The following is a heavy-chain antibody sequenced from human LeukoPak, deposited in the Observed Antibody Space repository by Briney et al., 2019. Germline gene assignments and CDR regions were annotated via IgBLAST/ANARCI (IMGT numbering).Heavy chain of an antibody. V-gene: IGHV3-23*01. Sequence: GGSLRLTCVASGFTFSNYAMTWVRQAPGKGLEWVSAITGPGDSADHADSVKGRFTISRDNSKNTVTLQMAGLRGDDTAVYFCAKAGALAARRLYALDVWGQGTTVIVSS. J-gene: IGHJ6*02. CDR2: ITGPGDSA. D-gene: IGHD6-13*01. CDR3: AKAGALAARRLYALDV. CDR1: GFTFSNYA.